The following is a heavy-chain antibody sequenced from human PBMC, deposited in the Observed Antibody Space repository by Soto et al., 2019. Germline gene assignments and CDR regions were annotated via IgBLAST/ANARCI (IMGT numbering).Heavy chain of an antibody. CDR1: AFNFRSYA. CDR2: ISTSAGNT. J-gene: IGHJ4*02. CDR3: AKSGSHSYFDY. V-gene: IGHV3-23*01. Sequence: LRLSCAASAFNFRSYAMTWVRLAPGKGLEWVSSISTSAGNTYYADSVKGRFTISRDNSKNTLYLQMNSLRADDTAVYYCAKSGSHSYFDYWGQGTLVTVSS. D-gene: IGHD1-26*01.